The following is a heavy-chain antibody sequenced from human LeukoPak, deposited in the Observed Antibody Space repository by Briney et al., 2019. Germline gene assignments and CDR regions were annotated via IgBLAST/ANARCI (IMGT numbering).Heavy chain of an antibody. J-gene: IGHJ3*02. V-gene: IGHV1-18*01. D-gene: IGHD2-2*01. CDR3: ARVWVVPAAMFDAFDI. CDR2: ISAYNGNT. CDR1: GYTFTSYG. Sequence: ASVKVSCKASGYTFTSYGISWVRQAPGQGLEWMGWISAYNGNTNYAQKLQGRVTMTTDTSTSTAYMELRGLRSDDTAVYYCARVWVVPAAMFDAFDIWGQGTMVTVSS.